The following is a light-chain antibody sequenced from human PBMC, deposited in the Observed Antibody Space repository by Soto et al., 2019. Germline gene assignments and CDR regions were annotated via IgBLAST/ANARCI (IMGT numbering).Light chain of an antibody. Sequence: DIVMTQSPDSLAVSLGERATINCKSSQSVLSSSNSKNYLAWYQQKAGQPPKLLIYWASTRESGVPDRFSGRGSGTDFTLTISSLQAEDVAVYFCQQHHRVPLTFGGGTKVDIK. CDR1: QSVLSSSNSKNY. J-gene: IGKJ4*01. CDR2: WAS. CDR3: QQHHRVPLT. V-gene: IGKV4-1*01.